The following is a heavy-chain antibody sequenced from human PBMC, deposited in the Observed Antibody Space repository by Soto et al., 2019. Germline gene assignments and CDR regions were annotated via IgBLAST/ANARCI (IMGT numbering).Heavy chain of an antibody. V-gene: IGHV3-15*07. D-gene: IGHD3-10*01. Sequence: PGGSQRQSCAAANCAFLEGWRDCVRQAPGKGPEWVGRIKSKIDGETTDYAAAVKGRFIISRDDSENTVYLQMNSVKSEDTAVYYCTKDPNYFGSARWGQGTLVTVSS. CDR2: IKSKIDGETT. J-gene: IGHJ4*02. CDR1: NCAFLEGW. CDR3: TKDPNYFGSAR.